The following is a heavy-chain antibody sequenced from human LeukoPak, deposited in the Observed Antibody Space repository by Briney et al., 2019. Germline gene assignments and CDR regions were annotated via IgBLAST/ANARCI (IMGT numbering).Heavy chain of an antibody. CDR3: ARVSKYSSSSPFY. Sequence: PSQTLSLTCTVSGGFISSGGYYWSWIRQPPGKGLEWIGYIYHSGSTYYNPSLKSRVTISVDRSKNQFSLKLSSVTAADTAVYYCARVSKYSSSSPFYWGQGTLVTVSS. CDR2: IYHSGST. V-gene: IGHV4-30-2*01. J-gene: IGHJ4*02. CDR1: GGFISSGGYY. D-gene: IGHD6-6*01.